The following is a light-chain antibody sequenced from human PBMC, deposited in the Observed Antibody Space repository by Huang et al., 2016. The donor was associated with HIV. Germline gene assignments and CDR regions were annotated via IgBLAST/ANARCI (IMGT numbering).Light chain of an antibody. CDR2: GAS. V-gene: IGKV3-20*01. J-gene: IGKJ4*01. CDR3: QQYGSSPLT. CDR1: QSVSSSY. Sequence: EIVLTQSPGTLSLSPGERATLSCRASQSVSSSYLAWYQQKPGQAPRLRSYGASSRATGIPDRVSGSGSGTDFTLTISRLEPEDFAVYYCQQYGSSPLTFGGGTKVEIK.